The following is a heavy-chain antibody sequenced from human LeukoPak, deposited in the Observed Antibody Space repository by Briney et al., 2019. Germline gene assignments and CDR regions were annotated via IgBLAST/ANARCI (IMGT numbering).Heavy chain of an antibody. J-gene: IGHJ4*02. CDR3: ARLRLPTNFFDY. V-gene: IGHV6-1*01. CDR1: VDSVSTNSAA. CDR2: TFYPSKWFN. Sequence: WRTLSLTCAISVDSVSTNSAAWNWIRQSPSRGLEWLGRTFYPSKWFNEYALSVKSRISIESDTSKNQFSLHLNSVTPEDTAVYYCARLRLPTNFFDYWGQGALV.